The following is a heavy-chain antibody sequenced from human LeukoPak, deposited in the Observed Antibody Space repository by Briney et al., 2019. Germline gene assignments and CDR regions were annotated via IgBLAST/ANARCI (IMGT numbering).Heavy chain of an antibody. V-gene: IGHV3-7*03. J-gene: IGHJ4*02. Sequence: GGSLRLSCVASGSSFGKYWMSWVRQAPGKGLEWVANIKLDGSEKNYVDSVKGRFTISRDNTKNSLYLQMNSLRAEDTAVFYCARDQYDTWSRRGNFDSWGQGTLVIVSS. CDR3: ARDQYDTWSRRGNFDS. CDR2: IKLDGSEK. CDR1: GSSFGKYW. D-gene: IGHD3/OR15-3a*01.